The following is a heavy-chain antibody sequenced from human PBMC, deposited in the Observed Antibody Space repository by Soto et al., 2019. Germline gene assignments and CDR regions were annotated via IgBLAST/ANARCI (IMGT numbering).Heavy chain of an antibody. CDR2: IYYSGST. CDR1: GGSISSSNW. D-gene: IGHD1-26*01. J-gene: IGHJ6*02. CDR3: ARDSDTTSYYYYGMDV. Sequence: SETLSLTCAVSGGSISSSNWWSWVRQPPGKGLEWIGYIYYSGSTNYNPSLKSRVTISVDTSKNQFSLKLSSVTAADTAVYYCARDSDTTSYYYYGMDVWGQGTTVTVSS. V-gene: IGHV4-4*02.